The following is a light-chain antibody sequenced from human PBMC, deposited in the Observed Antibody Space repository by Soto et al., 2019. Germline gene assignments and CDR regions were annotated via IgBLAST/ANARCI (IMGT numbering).Light chain of an antibody. J-gene: IGKJ1*01. CDR1: QGIAKS. CDR2: SAS. Sequence: DIQMTQSPSSLSASVGARVTITCRASQGIAKSLAWYQQKPGKAPKLLIYSASTLQSGVPSRFSGSGSGTDFTLTISSLQPEDVATYYCQKYNSAPWTFGQGTKVEIK. CDR3: QKYNSAPWT. V-gene: IGKV1-27*01.